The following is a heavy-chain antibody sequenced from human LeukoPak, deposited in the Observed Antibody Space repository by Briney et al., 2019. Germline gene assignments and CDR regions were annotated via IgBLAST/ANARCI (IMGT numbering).Heavy chain of an antibody. CDR2: ISAYNGNT. CDR3: ARDDYGDSKGWFDP. CDR1: GHTFTSYA. Sequence: ASVKVSCKASGHTFTSYAISWVRQAPGQGLEWMGWISAYNGNTNYAQKLQGRVTMTTDTSTSTAYMELRSLRSDDTAVYYCARDDYGDSKGWFDPWGQGTLVTVSS. J-gene: IGHJ5*02. V-gene: IGHV1-18*01. D-gene: IGHD4-17*01.